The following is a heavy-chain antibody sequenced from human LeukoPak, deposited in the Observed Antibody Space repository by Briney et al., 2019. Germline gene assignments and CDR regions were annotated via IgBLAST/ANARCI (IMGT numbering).Heavy chain of an antibody. Sequence: SETLSLTCTVSGGSISSYYWSWIRQPPGKGLEWIGYIYYSGSTNYNPSLKSRVTISVDRSKNQFSLKLSSVTAADTAVYYCARDSGIAAAGTGGTFDYWGQGTLVTVSS. CDR1: GGSISSYY. D-gene: IGHD6-13*01. V-gene: IGHV4-59*12. CDR2: IYYSGST. CDR3: ARDSGIAAAGTGGTFDY. J-gene: IGHJ4*02.